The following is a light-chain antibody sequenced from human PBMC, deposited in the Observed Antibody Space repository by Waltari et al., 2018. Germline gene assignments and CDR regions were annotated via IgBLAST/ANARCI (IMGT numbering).Light chain of an antibody. CDR2: AAS. J-gene: IGKJ2*01. CDR3: QQSYSTPYT. CDR1: QSISSY. Sequence: IHMTQSPSSLSASLGDRVTLTCRASQSISSYLNWYQQKPGKAPKLLIYAASSLQSGVPSRFSGSGSGTDFTLTISSLQPEDFATYYCQQSYSTPYTFGQGTKLEIK. V-gene: IGKV1-39*01.